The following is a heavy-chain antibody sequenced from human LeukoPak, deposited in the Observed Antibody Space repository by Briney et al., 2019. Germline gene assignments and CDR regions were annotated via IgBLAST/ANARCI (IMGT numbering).Heavy chain of an antibody. CDR3: AREERYCSGGSCYPVDY. CDR2: INHSGST. CDR1: GGSFSGYY. V-gene: IGHV4-34*01. Sequence: SETLSLTCAVYGGSFSGYYWSWIRHPPGKGLEGSVEINHSGSTNYNPSLKSRVTISVDTSKNQFSLKLSSVTAADTAVYYCAREERYCSGGSCYPVDYWGQGTLVTVSS. D-gene: IGHD2-15*01. J-gene: IGHJ4*02.